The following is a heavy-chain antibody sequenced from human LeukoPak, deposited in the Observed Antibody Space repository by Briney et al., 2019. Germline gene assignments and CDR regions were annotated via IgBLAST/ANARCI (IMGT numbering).Heavy chain of an antibody. Sequence: PGGSLRLSCAASGFTFNYYWMHWVRHPPGKGLVWVSRINHDGSSTTYADSVKGRFTISRDNAKNTLYLQMNSLTDEDTAVYYCVRAPYTTGRGYYFDYWGQGALATVSS. CDR1: GFTFNYYW. J-gene: IGHJ4*02. V-gene: IGHV3-74*01. D-gene: IGHD2/OR15-2a*01. CDR2: INHDGSST. CDR3: VRAPYTTGRGYYFDY.